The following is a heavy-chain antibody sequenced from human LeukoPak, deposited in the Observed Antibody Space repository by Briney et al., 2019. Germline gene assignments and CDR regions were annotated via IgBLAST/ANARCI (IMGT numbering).Heavy chain of an antibody. D-gene: IGHD3-10*01. CDR2: INPNSGGT. J-gene: IGHJ4*02. V-gene: IGHV1-2*02. CDR1: GYTFTGYY. Sequence: GASVKVSCKASGYTFTGYYMHWVRQAPGRGLEWMGWINPNSGGTNYAQKFQGRVTMTRDTSISTAYMELSRLRSDDTAVYYCATGMYHYDSGSYYKTTFFVYWGQGSLVIVSS. CDR3: ATGMYHYDSGSYYKTTFFVY.